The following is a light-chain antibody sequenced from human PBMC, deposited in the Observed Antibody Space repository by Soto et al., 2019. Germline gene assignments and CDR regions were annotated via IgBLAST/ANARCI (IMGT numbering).Light chain of an antibody. CDR1: SSDVGRYNL. CDR2: EVS. J-gene: IGLJ1*01. Sequence: QSALTQPASVSGPPGQSITISCTGNSSDVGRYNLVSWYQQQPRKAPKLMIYEVSRRPSGVSNRFSGSKSGNTASLTISGLQAEDEADYHCCSYVGSSSYVFGTGTKLTVL. CDR3: CSYVGSSSYV. V-gene: IGLV2-23*02.